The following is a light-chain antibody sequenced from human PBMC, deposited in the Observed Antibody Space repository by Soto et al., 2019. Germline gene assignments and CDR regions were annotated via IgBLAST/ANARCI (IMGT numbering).Light chain of an antibody. CDR1: TSDIHDFNS. J-gene: IGLJ1*01. V-gene: IGLV2-14*01. CDR3: TSYTAKNTLV. CDR2: DVN. Sequence: QSVLAQPPSVSGSPGQSITISCSGPTSDIHDFNSISWYRHHPGKAPRLIVYDVNKRPSGISPRFSGSKSGLTASLTISGLQGEDEADYFCTSYTAKNTLVFGTGTKVTVL.